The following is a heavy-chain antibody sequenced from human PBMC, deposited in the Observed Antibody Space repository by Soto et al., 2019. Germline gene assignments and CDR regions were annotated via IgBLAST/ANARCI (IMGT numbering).Heavy chain of an antibody. D-gene: IGHD3-10*01. CDR1: GFTFRTYA. CDR2: ISESASHT. Sequence: PGGYLRLSSAASGFTFRTYAMTWVRQAPGKGLGWVSSISESASHTYYADSVKGRFTVSRDNSRNAVYLQMNSLRADDTALYLYVIPATLYYFDFRYQGALVSVSS. V-gene: IGHV3-23*01. CDR3: VIPATLYYFDF. J-gene: IGHJ4*02.